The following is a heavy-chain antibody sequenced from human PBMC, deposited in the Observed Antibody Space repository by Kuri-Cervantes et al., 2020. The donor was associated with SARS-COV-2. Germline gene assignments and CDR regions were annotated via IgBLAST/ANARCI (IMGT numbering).Heavy chain of an antibody. Sequence: LSLTCAASGFTFSSYAMHWVRQAPGKGLEWVAVISYDGSNKYYADSVKGRFTISRDNSKNTLYLQMDSLTVEDTAFYYCAKVFGVGSNIKYFDYWGQGTVVTVSS. V-gene: IGHV3-30-3*01. J-gene: IGHJ4*02. CDR2: ISYDGSNK. CDR1: GFTFSSYA. D-gene: IGHD3-10*02. CDR3: AKVFGVGSNIKYFDY.